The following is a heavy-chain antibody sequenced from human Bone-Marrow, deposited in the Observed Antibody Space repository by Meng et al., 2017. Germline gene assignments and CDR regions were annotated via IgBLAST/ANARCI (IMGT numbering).Heavy chain of an antibody. CDR1: GFTFSSYG. CDR3: ARDFDYVWGSLGY. J-gene: IGHJ4*02. Sequence: GGSLRLSCAASGFTFSSYGMHWVRQAPGKGLEWVAVIWYDGSNKYYADSVKGRFTISRDNSKNTLYLQMNSQRAEDTAVYYCARDFDYVWGSLGYWGQGTLVTVSS. D-gene: IGHD3-16*01. CDR2: IWYDGSNK. V-gene: IGHV3-33*01.